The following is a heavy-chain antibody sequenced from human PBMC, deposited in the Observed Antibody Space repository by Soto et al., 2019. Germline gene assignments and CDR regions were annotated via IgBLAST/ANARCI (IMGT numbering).Heavy chain of an antibody. CDR3: ARIRQYSLYEGYGMDV. V-gene: IGHV2-70*01. CDR1: GFSLSANTMC. J-gene: IGHJ6*02. D-gene: IGHD2-21*01. Sequence: SGPTLVNPTQTLTLTCTFSGFSLSANTMCVTWIRQPPGKALEWLALIDWEDDVYYNTSLRTRLTVSKGTSRNQVVLTMTNVDPVDTGTYYCARIRQYSLYEGYGMDVWGQGTTVTSP. CDR2: IDWEDDV.